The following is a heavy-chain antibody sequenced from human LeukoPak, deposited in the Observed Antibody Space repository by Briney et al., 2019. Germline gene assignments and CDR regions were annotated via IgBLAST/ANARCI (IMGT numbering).Heavy chain of an antibody. Sequence: PSETRSLTCTVSGGSISSYYWSWIRQPPGKGLEWIGYISYSGSTSYNPSLKSRVTITLDTSKSQFSLRLSSVTAAGTAVYYCAREGYDTNIYYKADYWGQGTLVTVSS. CDR2: ISYSGST. CDR1: GGSISSYY. D-gene: IGHD3-22*01. J-gene: IGHJ4*02. CDR3: AREGYDTNIYYKADY. V-gene: IGHV4-59*01.